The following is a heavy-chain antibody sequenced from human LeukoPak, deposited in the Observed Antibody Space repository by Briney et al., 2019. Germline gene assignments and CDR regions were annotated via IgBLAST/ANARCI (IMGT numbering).Heavy chain of an antibody. V-gene: IGHV1-18*01. J-gene: IGHJ4*02. Sequence: ASVKVPCKASGYTFTSYGISWMRQAPGQGLEWMGWISAYNGNTNYARNLQGRVTMTTDTSTSTAYMELRSLRSDDTAVYYCARSDGDYGDYWGQGTLVTVSS. CDR1: GYTFTSYG. CDR3: ARSDGDYGDY. D-gene: IGHD4-17*01. CDR2: ISAYNGNT.